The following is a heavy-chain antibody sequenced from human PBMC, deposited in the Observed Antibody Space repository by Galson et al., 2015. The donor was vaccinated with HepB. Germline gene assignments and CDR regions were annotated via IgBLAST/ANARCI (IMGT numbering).Heavy chain of an antibody. CDR2: IFGNGGTT. J-gene: IGHJ4*02. CDR3: AKDRVPDTRWPFDL. V-gene: IGHV3-23*01. CDR1: GFTFGTYS. D-gene: IGHD2-2*01. Sequence: SLRLSCAASGFTFGTYSMTWVRQAPGKGLEWVSSIFGNGGTTFYADSVKGRFTISKDNSKNTLFLQMNSLRAEDTAVYYCAKDRVPDTRWPFDLWGQGTLVTVSS.